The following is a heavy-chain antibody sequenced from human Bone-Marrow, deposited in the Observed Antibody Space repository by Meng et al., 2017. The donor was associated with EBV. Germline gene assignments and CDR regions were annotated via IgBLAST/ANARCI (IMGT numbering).Heavy chain of an antibody. CDR2: IYHSGST. J-gene: IGHJ5*02. Sequence: VQLQESGPGLVKPLGTLSLTCAVPGGSISSNNWWSWVRQPPGKGLECIGEIYHSGSTNYNPSLKSRVTISVDKSKNQFSLKLSSVTAADTAVYYCAKGGGYYYDSSGYYLGWFDPWGQGTLVTVSS. CDR1: GGSISSNNW. CDR3: AKGGGYYYDSSGYYLGWFDP. D-gene: IGHD3-22*01. V-gene: IGHV4-4*02.